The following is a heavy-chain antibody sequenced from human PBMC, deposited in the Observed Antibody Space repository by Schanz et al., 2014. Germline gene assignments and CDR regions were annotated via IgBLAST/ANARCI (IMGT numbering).Heavy chain of an antibody. J-gene: IGHJ4*02. CDR1: GFIFSNSW. D-gene: IGHD3-16*01. Sequence: EVQLVESGGGLVQPGGSLRLSCAASGFIFSNSWMSWVRQAPGKGLEWVSSISSTSTYLYYADSVKGRFTISRDSARNSLYLQMSSLRAEDTAVYYCARGTPFLCDYWGQGTLVTVSS. CDR2: ISSTSTYL. V-gene: IGHV3-21*01. CDR3: ARGTPFLCDY.